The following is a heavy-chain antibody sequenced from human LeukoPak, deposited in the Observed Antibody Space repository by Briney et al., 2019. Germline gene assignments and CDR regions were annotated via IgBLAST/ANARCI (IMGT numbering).Heavy chain of an antibody. V-gene: IGHV3-73*01. J-gene: IGHJ4*02. CDR3: TRETTPFETGEGY. Sequence: PGGSLKLSCAASGFTFSGSAMHWVRQASGKGLEWVGRIRSKANSYATAYAASVKGRFTISRDDSKNTAYLQMNSLKTEDTAVYYCTRETTPFETGEGYWGQGTLVTVSS. CDR1: GFTFSGSA. CDR2: IRSKANSYAT. D-gene: IGHD2-8*02.